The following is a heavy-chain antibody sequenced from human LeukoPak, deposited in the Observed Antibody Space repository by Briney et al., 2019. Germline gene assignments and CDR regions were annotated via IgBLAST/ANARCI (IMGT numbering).Heavy chain of an antibody. V-gene: IGHV1-2*02. D-gene: IGHD6-13*01. CDR3: ARDKGAAGSDY. J-gene: IGHJ4*02. Sequence: ASVKVSCKASGFTFTAYYIHWVRQAPGQGLEWMGWIHPNTAETKYAPKFQGRVTMTRDTSMSTAYMELSRLTSDDTAVYYCARDKGAAGSDYWGQGTLVTVSS. CDR1: GFTFTAYY. CDR2: IHPNTAET.